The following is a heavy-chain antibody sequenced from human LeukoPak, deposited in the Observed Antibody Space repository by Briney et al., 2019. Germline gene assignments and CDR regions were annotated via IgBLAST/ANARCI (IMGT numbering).Heavy chain of an antibody. Sequence: ETLSLTCTVYGGSFSGYYWTWIRQTPGKGLEWIGEIIFSGGTNYSPSLKSRVTPSVDTSKNEFSLTLKSVTAADTAVYYCARGVVLMVSAAFDFWGQGTPATDSS. D-gene: IGHD2-8*01. V-gene: IGHV4-34*01. CDR1: GGSFSGYY. CDR2: IIFSGGT. J-gene: IGHJ4*02. CDR3: ARGVVLMVSAAFDF.